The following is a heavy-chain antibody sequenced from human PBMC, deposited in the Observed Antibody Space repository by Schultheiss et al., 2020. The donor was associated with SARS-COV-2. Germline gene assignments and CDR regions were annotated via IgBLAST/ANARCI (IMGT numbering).Heavy chain of an antibody. D-gene: IGHD2-2*01. CDR1: GFTFSSYG. CDR3: AESYASGWFVS. CDR2: ISYDGSNK. Sequence: GGSLRLSCAASGFTFSSYGMHWVRQAPGKGLEWVAVISYDGSNKYYADSVKGRFTISRDNSKNTLYLQMNSLRAEDSAIYYCAESYASGWFVSWGQGTLVTVSS. J-gene: IGHJ5*01. V-gene: IGHV3-30*18.